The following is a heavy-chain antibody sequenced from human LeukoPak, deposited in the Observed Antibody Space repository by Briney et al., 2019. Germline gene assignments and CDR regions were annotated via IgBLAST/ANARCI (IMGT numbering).Heavy chain of an antibody. J-gene: IGHJ4*02. V-gene: IGHV4-59*01. D-gene: IGHD5-24*01. Sequence: SETLSLTCTVSGASMTNYYWAWIRQPPGKGLEWIGYIYYSGSTNYNPSLKSRVTISVDTSKNQFSPKLSSVTAADTAVYYCARGNGYNYYWGQGTLVTVSS. CDR2: IYYSGST. CDR3: ARGNGYNYY. CDR1: GASMTNYY.